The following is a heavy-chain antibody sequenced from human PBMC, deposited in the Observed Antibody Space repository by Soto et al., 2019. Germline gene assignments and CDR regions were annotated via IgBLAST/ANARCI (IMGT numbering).Heavy chain of an antibody. J-gene: IGHJ4*02. V-gene: IGHV3-74*01. Sequence: EVQLVESGGGLVQPGGSLRLSCATSGFTFSSYWMYWVRQAPGKGLVWVSRINSDGSNTGYADSVKGRFTISGDNAKSTLYLEMNSLRAEDTAVYYCARNFDYWGQGILVTVSS. CDR2: INSDGSNT. CDR1: GFTFSSYW. CDR3: ARNFDY.